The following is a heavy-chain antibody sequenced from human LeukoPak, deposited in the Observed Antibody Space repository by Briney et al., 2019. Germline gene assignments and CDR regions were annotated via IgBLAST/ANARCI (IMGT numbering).Heavy chain of an antibody. CDR2: IWYDGSEK. D-gene: IGHD3-10*01. V-gene: IGHV3-33*01. Sequence: PGGSLRLSCAASGFTFSTYGMHWVRQAPGKGLEWVAVIWYDGSEKYYADSVKGRFTISRDNSKNTLYLQMNSLRAEDTAVYYCAREQTYYYGSGSYSRYYYMDVWGKGTTVTVSS. J-gene: IGHJ6*03. CDR1: GFTFSTYG. CDR3: AREQTYYYGSGSYSRYYYMDV.